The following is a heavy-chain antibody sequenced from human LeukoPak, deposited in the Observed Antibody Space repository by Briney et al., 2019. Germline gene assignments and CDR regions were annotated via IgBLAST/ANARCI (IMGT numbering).Heavy chain of an antibody. CDR1: GGTFSSYA. CDR3: AIGDDSSGYYFYDAFDI. Sequence: SVKVSCKASGGTFSSYAISWVRQAPGQGLEWMGGIIPIFGTANYAQKFQGRVTITADESTSTAYMELSSLRSDDTAVYYCAIGDDSSGYYFYDAFDIWGQGTMVTVSS. V-gene: IGHV1-69*13. D-gene: IGHD3-22*01. J-gene: IGHJ3*02. CDR2: IIPIFGTA.